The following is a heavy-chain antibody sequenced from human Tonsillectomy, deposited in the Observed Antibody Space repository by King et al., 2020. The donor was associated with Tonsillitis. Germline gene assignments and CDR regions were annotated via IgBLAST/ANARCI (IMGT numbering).Heavy chain of an antibody. V-gene: IGHV4-30-4*01. CDR2: IYYSGST. CDR3: ARGLVVLTIFGVTNNWFDP. Sequence: QLQESGPGLVKPSQTLSLTCTVSGGSISSGDYYWSWIRQPPGKGLEWIGYIYYSGSTYYNPSLKSRVTISVDTSKNQFSLKLSSVTAADTAVYYCARGLVVLTIFGVTNNWFDPWGQGTLVTVSS. J-gene: IGHJ5*02. CDR1: GGSISSGDYY. D-gene: IGHD3-3*01.